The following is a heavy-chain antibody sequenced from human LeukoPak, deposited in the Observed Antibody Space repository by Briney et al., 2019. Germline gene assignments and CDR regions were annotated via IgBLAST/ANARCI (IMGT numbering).Heavy chain of an antibody. CDR1: GFTFSTYN. CDR2: IHSGGYAV. J-gene: IGHJ5*01. D-gene: IGHD1-26*01. Sequence: GGSLRLSCVASGFTFSTYNMLWVRQTPAMGLEWLFYIHSGGYAVHYADSVKDRFTFSRDNAKNSLYLQMNSLRVEDTGVYYCARVGSRGDWFDYWGQGTRVTVSS. CDR3: ARVGSRGDWFDY. V-gene: IGHV3-48*01.